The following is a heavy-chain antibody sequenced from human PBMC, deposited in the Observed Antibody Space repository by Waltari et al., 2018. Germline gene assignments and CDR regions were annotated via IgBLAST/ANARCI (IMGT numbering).Heavy chain of an antibody. Sequence: QVQLVQSGAEVKKPGASVKVSCKASGYTFTVYYMPWVRQAPGQGRDGMGRINPKRGGTNYAQKFQGRVTMTRDTSISTAYMELSRLRSDDTAVYYCARGPRPIYDAFDIWGQGTMVTVSS. V-gene: IGHV1-2*06. D-gene: IGHD3-3*02. CDR2: INPKRGGT. CDR1: GYTFTVYY. J-gene: IGHJ3*02. CDR3: ARGPRPIYDAFDI.